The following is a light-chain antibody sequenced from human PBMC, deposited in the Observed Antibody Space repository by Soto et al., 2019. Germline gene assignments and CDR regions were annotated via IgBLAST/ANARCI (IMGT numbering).Light chain of an antibody. CDR3: QQRSSWPPT. V-gene: IGKV3-11*01. J-gene: IGKJ4*01. CDR2: DAS. Sequence: EIVLTQSPAILSVSPGERATLSCRASQSISRSLAWYQQKPGQAPRLLISDASTRATGIPARFSGSGSGTDFTLTISNLEPEDFAVYYCQQRSSWPPTFGGGTKVDIK. CDR1: QSISRS.